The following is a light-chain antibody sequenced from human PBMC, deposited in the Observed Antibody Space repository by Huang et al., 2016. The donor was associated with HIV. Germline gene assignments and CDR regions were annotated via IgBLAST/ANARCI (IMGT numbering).Light chain of an antibody. CDR1: QNVRNN. Sequence: ETLMTQFPATLYVSPGERATLSWRASQNVRNNLAWYQQKPGQAPRLLFYEASSRATGVPGRFSASGSGIDFTLTISSLQSEDFAVYYCQQFNNWPPAFGGGTTVEIK. CDR2: EAS. V-gene: IGKV3-15*01. J-gene: IGKJ4*01. CDR3: QQFNNWPPA.